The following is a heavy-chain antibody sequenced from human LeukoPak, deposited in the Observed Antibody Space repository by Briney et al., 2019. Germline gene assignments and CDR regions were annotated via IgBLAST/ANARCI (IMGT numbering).Heavy chain of an antibody. CDR3: ARDYSDGYNRRDAFDI. CDR2: INPKSGAT. Sequence: GPVRVSCKASGYSFSDFYIHWVRQAPGQGLEWMGWINPKSGATTYAERFRGRVTMTRDTSFNTVYPELTSLYSDDTAVFYCARDYSDGYNRRDAFDIWGQGTTLIVSS. CDR1: GYSFSDFY. V-gene: IGHV1-2*02. D-gene: IGHD5-18*01. J-gene: IGHJ3*02.